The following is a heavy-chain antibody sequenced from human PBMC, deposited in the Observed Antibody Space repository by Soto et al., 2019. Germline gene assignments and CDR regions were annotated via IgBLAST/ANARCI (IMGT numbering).Heavy chain of an antibody. CDR2: MISAIRNV. Sequence: GGSLRLSCAASGFNLTTYTINWVRQAPGKGLEWVSSMISAIRNVNYADSVKGRFSVSRDNAENSVYLQMNFLRAEDTAVYYCERERRGYFHDYSGQGALVTLSS. V-gene: IGHV3-21*01. J-gene: IGHJ4*02. CDR3: ERERRGYFHDY. D-gene: IGHD1-26*01. CDR1: GFNLTTYT.